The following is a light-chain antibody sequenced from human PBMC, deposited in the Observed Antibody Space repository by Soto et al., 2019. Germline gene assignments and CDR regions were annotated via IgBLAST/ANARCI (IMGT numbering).Light chain of an antibody. V-gene: IGKV3-11*01. CDR1: QSVSSY. CDR3: QQRSNWPPYT. Sequence: EIVXTQSPXTLSLSPGERATLSCRASQSVSSYLAWYQQKPGQAPRLLIYDASNRATGIPARFSGSGSGTDFTLTISSLEPEDFAVYYCQQRSNWPPYTFGQGTKLEIK. CDR2: DAS. J-gene: IGKJ2*01.